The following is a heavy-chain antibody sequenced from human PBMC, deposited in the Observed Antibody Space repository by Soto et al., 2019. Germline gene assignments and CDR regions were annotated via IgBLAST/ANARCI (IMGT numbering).Heavy chain of an antibody. V-gene: IGHV3-21*01. J-gene: IGHJ4*02. CDR2: ISSSSSYI. D-gene: IGHD3-16*02. CDR3: ARGMDSGYDWITFGGVIVPFDY. Sequence: GGSLRLSCAASGFTFSSYSMNWVRQAPGKGLERVSSISSSSSYIYYADSVKGRFTISRDNAKNSLYLQMNSLRAEDTAVYYCARGMDSGYDWITFGGVIVPFDYWGQGTLVTVSS. CDR1: GFTFSSYS.